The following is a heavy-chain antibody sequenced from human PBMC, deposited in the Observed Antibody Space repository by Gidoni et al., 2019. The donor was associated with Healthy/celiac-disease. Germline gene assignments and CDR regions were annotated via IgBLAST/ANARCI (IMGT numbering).Heavy chain of an antibody. J-gene: IGHJ5*02. V-gene: IGHV4-34*01. CDR1: GGSFSGYY. Sequence: QVQLQQWGAGLLKPSETLSLTCAVYGGSFSGYYWSWIRQPPGKGLEWIGEINHSGSTNYNPSLKSRVTISVETSKNQFSLKLSYVTAADTAVYYCARGDSRPYYYDSSGYYYSRWFDPWGQGTLVTVSS. D-gene: IGHD3-22*01. CDR2: INHSGST. CDR3: ARGDSRPYYYDSSGYYYSRWFDP.